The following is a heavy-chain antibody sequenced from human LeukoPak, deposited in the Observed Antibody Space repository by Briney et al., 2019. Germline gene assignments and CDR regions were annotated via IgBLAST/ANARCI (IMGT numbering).Heavy chain of an antibody. D-gene: IGHD3-10*01. CDR1: GGSISSYY. CDR3: ASLEGYYGSGSYFRGWFDP. V-gene: IGHV4-59*01. J-gene: IGHJ5*02. Sequence: SETLPLTCTVSGGSISSYYWSWIRQPPGKGLEWIGYIYYSGSTNYNPSLKSRVTISVDTSKNQFSLKLSSVTAADTAVYYCASLEGYYGSGSYFRGWFDPWGQGTLVTVSS. CDR2: IYYSGST.